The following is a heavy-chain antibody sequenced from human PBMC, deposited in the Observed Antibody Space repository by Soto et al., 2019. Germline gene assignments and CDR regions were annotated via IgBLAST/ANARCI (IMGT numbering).Heavy chain of an antibody. D-gene: IGHD6-13*01. CDR1: GFTFDDYA. Sequence: SLRLSCAASGFTFDDYAMHWVRQAPGKGLEWVSGISWNSGSIGYADSVKGRFTISRDNAKNSLYLQMNSLRAEDTALYYCAKDISSIAAAGIDYWARGTLVTVSS. J-gene: IGHJ4*02. V-gene: IGHV3-9*01. CDR3: AKDISSIAAAGIDY. CDR2: ISWNSGSI.